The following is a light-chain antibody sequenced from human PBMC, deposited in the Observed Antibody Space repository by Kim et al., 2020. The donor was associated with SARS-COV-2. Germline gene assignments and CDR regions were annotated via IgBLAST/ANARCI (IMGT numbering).Light chain of an antibody. V-gene: IGKV3-11*01. J-gene: IGKJ5*01. CDR1: QNINIY. CDR2: DSS. CDR3: QQRKYWPPIT. Sequence: ETVLTQSPATLSLSPGERATLSCRASQNINIYLAWYQQKPGQAPRLLIYDSSNRATGIPARFSGSGSGTDFTLTMSSLEPEDFAIYYCQQRKYWPPITFGQGTRLEIK.